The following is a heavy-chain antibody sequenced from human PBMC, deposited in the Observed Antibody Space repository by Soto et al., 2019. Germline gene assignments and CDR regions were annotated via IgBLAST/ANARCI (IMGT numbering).Heavy chain of an antibody. V-gene: IGHV4-30-4*01. D-gene: IGHD3-10*01. J-gene: IGHJ4*02. CDR3: AREVEVIMAPHFDN. Sequence: PSETLSLTCTVSGGSISSSDYYWSWIRQPPGKGLEWIGYIYYSGITYYNPSLKSRVTISVDTSKNQFPLKMSSVTAADTAVYYCAREVEVIMAPHFDNWGQGTLVTVSS. CDR2: IYYSGIT. CDR1: GGSISSSDYY.